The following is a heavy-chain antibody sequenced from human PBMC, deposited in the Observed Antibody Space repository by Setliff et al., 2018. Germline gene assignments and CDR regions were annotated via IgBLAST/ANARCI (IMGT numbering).Heavy chain of an antibody. J-gene: IGHJ3*02. CDR3: ARSAANGGHDPFDI. Sequence: PGESLKISCTASAFPFSIYSMHWVRQAPGKGLEWVSSISDSSFHIYYRDSVKGRFTISRDNARNSLYLRMNSLRADDTAVYYCARSAANGGHDPFDIWGQGTMVTVSS. D-gene: IGHD6-25*01. V-gene: IGHV3-21*01. CDR2: ISDSSFHI. CDR1: AFPFSIYS.